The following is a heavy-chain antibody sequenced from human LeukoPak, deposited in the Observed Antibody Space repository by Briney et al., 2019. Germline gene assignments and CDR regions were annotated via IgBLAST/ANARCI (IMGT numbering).Heavy chain of an antibody. V-gene: IGHV4-39*01. J-gene: IGHJ4*02. CDR1: GGSISSSSYS. D-gene: IGHD5-12*01. CDR3: AGTSSGYYSTDY. Sequence: SETLSLTCSVSGGSISSSSYSWGWLRQPPGTRLEWIGSIYYSGSTYYNPSLKSRVIISVDTSKNQFSLKLSSVTAADTAVYYCAGTSSGYYSTDYWGQGTLVTVSS. CDR2: IYYSGST.